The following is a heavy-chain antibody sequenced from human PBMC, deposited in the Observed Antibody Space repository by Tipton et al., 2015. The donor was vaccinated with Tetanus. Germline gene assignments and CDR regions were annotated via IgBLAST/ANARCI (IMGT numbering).Heavy chain of an antibody. CDR3: ARSGGNSVPYYFDY. J-gene: IGHJ4*02. V-gene: IGHV4-59*01. CDR1: GGSISSYY. CDR2: IYYSGST. Sequence: TLSLTCTVSGGSISSYYWSWIRQPPGKGLEWIGYIYYSGSTNYNPSLKSRVTISVDTSKNQFSLKLSSVTAADTAVYYCARSGGNSVPYYFDYWGQVALVTVSS. D-gene: IGHD4-23*01.